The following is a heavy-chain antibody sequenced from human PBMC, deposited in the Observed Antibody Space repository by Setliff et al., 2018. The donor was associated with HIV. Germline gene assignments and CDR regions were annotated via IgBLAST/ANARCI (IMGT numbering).Heavy chain of an antibody. CDR1: GGSISGHY. Sequence: PSETLSLTCTVSGGSISGHYWSWIRQTPGKGLEWIGYVYSNGNTDYNPSLNSRVTMSVDTSKNQFSLKLNFVTAADTAVYYCEAATVGETGYYGIDVWGPGTTVTVSS. J-gene: IGHJ6*02. CDR2: VYSNGNT. D-gene: IGHD1-26*01. CDR3: EAATVGETGYYGIDV. V-gene: IGHV4-59*11.